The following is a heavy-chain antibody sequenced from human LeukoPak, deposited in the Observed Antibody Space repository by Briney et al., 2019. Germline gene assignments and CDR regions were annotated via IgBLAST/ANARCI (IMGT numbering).Heavy chain of an antibody. CDR3: AKELTGDNWFDP. V-gene: IGHV3-30-3*01. CDR2: ISYDGSNK. Sequence: GGSLRLSCAASGFTFSSYAMHWVRQAPGKGLEWVALISYDGSNKNYVDSVKGRFTISRDNSKNTLYLQMNSLRAEDTAVYYCAKELTGDNWFDPWGQGTLVTVSS. D-gene: IGHD7-27*01. CDR1: GFTFSSYA. J-gene: IGHJ5*02.